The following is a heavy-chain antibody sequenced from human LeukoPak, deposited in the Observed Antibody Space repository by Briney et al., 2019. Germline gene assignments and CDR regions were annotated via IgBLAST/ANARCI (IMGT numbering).Heavy chain of an antibody. J-gene: IGHJ4*02. V-gene: IGHV4-34*01. Sequence: PSETLSLTCAVYGFSFSGYCWSWIRQPPGKGLEWIGEINHSGSTNYNPSLKSRVTISADTSKNQFSLKLSSVTAADTAVYYCARGGIVVVTAAMLHFDYWGQGTLVTVSS. D-gene: IGHD2-2*01. CDR1: GFSFSGYC. CDR3: ARGGIVVVTAAMLHFDY. CDR2: INHSGST.